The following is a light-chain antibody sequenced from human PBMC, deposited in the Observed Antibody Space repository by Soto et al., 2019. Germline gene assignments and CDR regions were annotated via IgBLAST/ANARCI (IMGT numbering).Light chain of an antibody. CDR3: SSYPSSSTLV. J-gene: IGLJ1*01. Sequence: QSALTQPAFVSGSPGQSITISCTGTNSDVGGYNFVSWYQQHPGKVPKLMIYDVTSRPSGVSNRFSGSKSGNTASLTISGLQAEDEADYYCSSYPSSSTLVFGTGTKVTVL. V-gene: IGLV2-14*01. CDR1: NSDVGGYNF. CDR2: DVT.